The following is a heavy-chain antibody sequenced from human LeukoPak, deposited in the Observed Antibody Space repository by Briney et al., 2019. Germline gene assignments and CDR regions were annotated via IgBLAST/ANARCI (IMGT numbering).Heavy chain of an antibody. CDR1: GYTFTSYG. D-gene: IGHD5-18*01. Sequence: ASVKVSCKASGYTFTSYGISWVRQAPGQGLEWMGWISAYNGNTNYAQKLQGRVTMTTDTSTSTAHMELRSLRSDDTAVYYCARHSYAKGGYFDYWGQGTLVTVSS. V-gene: IGHV1-18*01. CDR3: ARHSYAKGGYFDY. CDR2: ISAYNGNT. J-gene: IGHJ4*02.